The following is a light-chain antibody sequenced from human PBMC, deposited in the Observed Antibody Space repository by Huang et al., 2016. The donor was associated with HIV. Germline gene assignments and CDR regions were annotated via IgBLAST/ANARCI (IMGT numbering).Light chain of an antibody. CDR3: LQYYSVPQT. Sequence: DIVMTQSPDSLAVSPGERATINYKSSQSVLYSLSKKNYLAWFKQKPGRPPKLLIYWATTRESGVPDRFSGSGSGTDFTLTINNLQAEDVAVYFCLQYYSVPQTFGHGTKVEI. CDR2: WAT. CDR1: QSVLYSLSKKNY. J-gene: IGKJ1*01. V-gene: IGKV4-1*01.